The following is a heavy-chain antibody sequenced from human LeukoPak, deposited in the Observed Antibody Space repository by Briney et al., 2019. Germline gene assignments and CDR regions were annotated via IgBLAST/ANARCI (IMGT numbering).Heavy chain of an antibody. CDR1: GGSFSGYY. CDR3: ARRGGYSYGYRFDY. J-gene: IGHJ4*02. V-gene: IGHV4-34*01. CDR2: INHSGST. D-gene: IGHD5-18*01. Sequence: SETLSLTCAVYGGSFSGYYWSWIRQPPGKGLEWIGEINHSGSTNYNPSLKSRVTISVDTSKNQFSLKLSSVTAADTAVYYCARRGGYSYGYRFDYWGQGTLVTVSS.